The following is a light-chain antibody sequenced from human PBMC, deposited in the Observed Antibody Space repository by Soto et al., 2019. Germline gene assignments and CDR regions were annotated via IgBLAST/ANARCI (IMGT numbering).Light chain of an antibody. CDR2: AAA. CDR1: QGISSF. Sequence: AIRMTQSPSSISASTGDRVTITCRASQGISSFLAWYQQKPGKAPKLLIYAAATLQRGAPSRFSASGSGTDSTLTFVRLQSEDFAAYFCQQYLSYPYTFGQGTKLEI. J-gene: IGKJ2*01. V-gene: IGKV1-8*01. CDR3: QQYLSYPYT.